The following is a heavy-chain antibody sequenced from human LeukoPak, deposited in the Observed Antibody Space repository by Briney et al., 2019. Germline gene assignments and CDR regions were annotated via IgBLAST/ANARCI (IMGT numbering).Heavy chain of an antibody. J-gene: IGHJ3*02. CDR1: RYTFTSYG. Sequence: GASVRVSCKASRYTFTSYGVSWVRQAPGQGLEWMGWISAYNGNTNYAQKLQGRVTMTTDTSTSTAYLVLRSLRSDDTAVYYCARATNWNYAFDIWGQGTMVTLSS. V-gene: IGHV1-18*01. CDR3: ARATNWNYAFDI. CDR2: ISAYNGNT. D-gene: IGHD1-7*01.